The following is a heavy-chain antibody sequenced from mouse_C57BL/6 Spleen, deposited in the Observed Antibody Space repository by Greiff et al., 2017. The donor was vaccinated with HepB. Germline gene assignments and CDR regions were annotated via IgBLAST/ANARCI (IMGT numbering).Heavy chain of an antibody. J-gene: IGHJ4*01. V-gene: IGHV3-6*01. CDR1: GYSITSGYY. CDR3: AREGLAMDY. CDR2: ISYDGSN. D-gene: IGHD2-2*01. Sequence: EVQLQQSGPGLVKPSQSLSLTCSVTGYSITSGYYWNWIRQFPGNKLEWMGYISYDGSNNYNPSLKNRISITRDTSKNQLFLKLNSVTTEDTATYYCAREGLAMDYWGQGTSVTVSS.